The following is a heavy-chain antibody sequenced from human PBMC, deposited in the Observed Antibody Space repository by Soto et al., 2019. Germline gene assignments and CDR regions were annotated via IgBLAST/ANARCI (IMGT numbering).Heavy chain of an antibody. J-gene: IGHJ4*02. CDR3: ARDLGGWPDY. Sequence: ASVKVSCKSSGYSFTSYTMHWVRQAPGQGFEWMGRINADNGNTEYSQKFQGRVSITRDTSASTAYMELSSLRSEDTAVYYCARDLGGWPDYWGQGTLVTVSS. D-gene: IGHD2-15*01. V-gene: IGHV1-3*01. CDR2: INADNGNT. CDR1: GYSFTSYT.